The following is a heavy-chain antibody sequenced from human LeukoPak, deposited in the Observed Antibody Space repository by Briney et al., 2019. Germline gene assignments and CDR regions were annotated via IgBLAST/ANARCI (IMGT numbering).Heavy chain of an antibody. J-gene: IGHJ3*02. Sequence: GGSLRLSCAASGFTFSSYEMNWVRKAPGKGLEGVSYFSSSGSTIYYADSVKGRFTISRDNAKRSLYLQMNSLRAEDTAVYYCARGLWGVAGRGDAFDIWGQGTMVTVSS. CDR3: ARGLWGVAGRGDAFDI. CDR1: GFTFSSYE. V-gene: IGHV3-48*03. D-gene: IGHD6-19*01. CDR2: FSSSGSTI.